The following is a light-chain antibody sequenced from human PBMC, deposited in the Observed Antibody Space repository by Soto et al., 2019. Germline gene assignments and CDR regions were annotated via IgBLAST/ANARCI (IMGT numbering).Light chain of an antibody. V-gene: IGKV3-15*01. J-gene: IGKJ4*01. CDR2: GAS. Sequence: ILMTQSPATLSVSPGERATLSCRASQTISSNLAWYQQKPGQAPRLLIYGASTRATGIPARFSGSGSGTEFTLTISSLQSEDFAVYYCQQYNNWPPLTFSGGTKVEIK. CDR3: QQYNNWPPLT. CDR1: QTISSN.